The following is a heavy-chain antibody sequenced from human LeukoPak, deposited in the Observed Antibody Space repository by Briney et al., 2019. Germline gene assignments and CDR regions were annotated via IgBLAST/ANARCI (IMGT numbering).Heavy chain of an antibody. V-gene: IGHV4-59*08. CDR3: ARLEYSYGQGGGYYFDY. J-gene: IGHJ4*02. D-gene: IGHD5-18*01. CDR1: GGSISSYY. Sequence: PSETLSLTCTVSGGSISSYYWSWIRRPPGKGLEWIGYIYYSGSTNYNPSLKSRVTISVDTSKNQFSLKLSSVTAADTAVYYCARLEYSYGQGGGYYFDYWGQGTLVTVSS. CDR2: IYYSGST.